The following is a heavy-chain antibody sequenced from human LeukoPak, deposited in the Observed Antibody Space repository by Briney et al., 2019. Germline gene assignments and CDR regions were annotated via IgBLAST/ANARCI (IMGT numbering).Heavy chain of an antibody. J-gene: IGHJ5*02. Sequence: TGGSLRLSCVASGFSFSSYWMHWVRQAPGEGLVWVSRISSDGRTTSYADPVKGRFTILRDTAKNTLYLQMNSLRAEDTAVYYCARVKDGTRFDPWGQGTLVTVSS. CDR3: ARVKDGTRFDP. V-gene: IGHV3-74*01. CDR2: ISSDGRTT. D-gene: IGHD5-24*01. CDR1: GFSFSSYW.